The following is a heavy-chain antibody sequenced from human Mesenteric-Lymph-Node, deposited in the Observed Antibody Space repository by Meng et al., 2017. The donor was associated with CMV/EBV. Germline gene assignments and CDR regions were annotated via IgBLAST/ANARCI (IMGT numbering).Heavy chain of an antibody. CDR2: ISGSGGST. CDR1: GLTFSSYA. V-gene: IGHV3-23*01. J-gene: IGHJ4*02. CDR3: ARMDRGYYFDY. D-gene: IGHD2-8*01. Sequence: GESLKISCAASGLTFSSYAMSWVRQAPGKGLEWVSAISGSGGSTYYADSVKGRFTISRDNAKNSLYLQMNSLRAEDTAVYYCARMDRGYYFDYWGQGTLVTVSS.